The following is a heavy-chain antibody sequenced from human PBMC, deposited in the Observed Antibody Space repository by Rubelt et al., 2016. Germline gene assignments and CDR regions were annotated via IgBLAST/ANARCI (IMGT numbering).Heavy chain of an antibody. V-gene: IGHV3-33*01. CDR3: ATVRLPAATAPSYYFDY. Sequence: RNYGMHWVRKAPGKGLEWVALIYYDGSNKYCADSVKGRFTISRDNSKNTLYLQMNSLRAEDTAVYYCATVRLPAATAPSYYFDYWGQGTLVTVSS. J-gene: IGHJ4*02. CDR1: RNYG. CDR2: IYYDGSNK. D-gene: IGHD2-2*01.